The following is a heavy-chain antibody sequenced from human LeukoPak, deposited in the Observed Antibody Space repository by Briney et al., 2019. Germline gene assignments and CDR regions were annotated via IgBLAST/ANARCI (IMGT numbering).Heavy chain of an antibody. J-gene: IGHJ3*02. CDR1: GGSISSSSYY. CDR2: IYYSGST. Sequence: SETLSLTCTVSGGSISSSSYYWGWIRQPPGKGLEWIGSIYYSGSTYYNPSLKSRVTISVDTSKNQFSLKLSSVTAADTAVYYCARQENWGWFGELLSKYAFDIWGQGQWSPSLQ. V-gene: IGHV4-39*01. D-gene: IGHD3-10*01. CDR3: ARQENWGWFGELLSKYAFDI.